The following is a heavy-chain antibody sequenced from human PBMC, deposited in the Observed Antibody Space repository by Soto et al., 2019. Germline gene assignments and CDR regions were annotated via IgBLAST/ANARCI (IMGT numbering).Heavy chain of an antibody. J-gene: IGHJ3*02. V-gene: IGHV4-61*01. CDR2: IYYSGST. CDR1: GGPVSRGSHY. D-gene: IGHD1-1*01. Sequence: SETLSLTYTVSGGPVSRGSHYVCWIRQPPGKGLECVGYIYYSGSTNYNPSLKSRVTISVDTSKNQFSLKLSSVTAADTAVYYCARRRTECTFDIWGQGTMVT. CDR3: ARRRTECTFDI.